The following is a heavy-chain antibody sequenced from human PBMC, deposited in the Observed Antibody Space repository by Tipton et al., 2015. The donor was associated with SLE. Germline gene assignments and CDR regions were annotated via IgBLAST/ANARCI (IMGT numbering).Heavy chain of an antibody. J-gene: IGHJ5*02. Sequence: TLSLTCTVSGGSVGSHYWSWIRQSPGKGLEWIGYISDSGSTHYNPSLKSRVAISVDTSKNHFSLILTSVSAADTAVYYCAGHSPNWFDPWGQGMLVTVSS. V-gene: IGHV4-59*08. CDR2: ISDSGST. CDR3: AGHSPNWFDP. CDR1: GGSVGSHY.